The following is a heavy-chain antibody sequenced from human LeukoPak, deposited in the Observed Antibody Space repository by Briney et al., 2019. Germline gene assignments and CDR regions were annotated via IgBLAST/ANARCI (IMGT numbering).Heavy chain of an antibody. CDR1: GFTFSNYA. D-gene: IGHD2-15*01. V-gene: IGHV3-23*01. CDR3: AKRGYCSGGACYSGAAPHFDY. CDR2: VRGTADNA. J-gene: IGHJ4*02. Sequence: GGSLRLSCAAPGFTFSNYAMSWVRQAPGKRLEWVSAVRGTADNAYYADSVKGRFTISRDDSKSTLYLQMNSLRAEDTAVYYCAKRGYCSGGACYSGAAPHFDYWGQGTLVTVSS.